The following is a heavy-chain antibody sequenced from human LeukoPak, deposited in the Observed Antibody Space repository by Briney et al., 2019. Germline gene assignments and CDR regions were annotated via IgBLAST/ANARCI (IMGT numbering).Heavy chain of an antibody. D-gene: IGHD1-26*01. V-gene: IGHV1-8*03. Sequence: ASVKVSCKASGYTFTRYDINWVRQATGQGLEWMGWMNPNSGNTGYAQKFQGRVTITRNTSISTAYMELSSLRSEDTAVYYCARYYSGSYYGGAFDIWGQGTMVTVSS. CDR2: MNPNSGNT. CDR1: GYTFTRYD. CDR3: ARYYSGSYYGGAFDI. J-gene: IGHJ3*02.